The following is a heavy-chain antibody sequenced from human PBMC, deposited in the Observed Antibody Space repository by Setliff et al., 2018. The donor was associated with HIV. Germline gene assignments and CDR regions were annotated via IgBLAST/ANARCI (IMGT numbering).Heavy chain of an antibody. Sequence: SETLSLTCTVSGDSASNSRYYWAWIRQPPGKGLEYIGSIHYNEKTYYNPSLKSRVTISVDTSKNQFSLKLSSVTAADTAVYYCARDSGYSGYVDYWGQGTLVTVSS. CDR2: IHYNEKT. J-gene: IGHJ4*02. D-gene: IGHD5-12*01. CDR3: ARDSGYSGYVDY. CDR1: GDSASNSRYY. V-gene: IGHV4-39*07.